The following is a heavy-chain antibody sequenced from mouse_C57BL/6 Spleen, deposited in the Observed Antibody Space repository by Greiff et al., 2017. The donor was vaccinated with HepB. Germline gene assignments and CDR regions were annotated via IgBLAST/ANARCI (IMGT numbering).Heavy chain of an antibody. CDR2: IYPGDGDT. V-gene: IGHV1-80*01. D-gene: IGHD1-1*01. CDR3: ARTKITTVVPFDY. J-gene: IGHJ2*01. Sequence: VQLQQSGAELVKPGASVKISCKASGYAFSSYWMNWVKQRPGKGLEWIGQIYPGDGDTNYNGKFKGKATLTADKSSSTAYMQRSSLPSEDSAVYFCARTKITTVVPFDYWGQGTTLTVSS. CDR1: GYAFSSYW.